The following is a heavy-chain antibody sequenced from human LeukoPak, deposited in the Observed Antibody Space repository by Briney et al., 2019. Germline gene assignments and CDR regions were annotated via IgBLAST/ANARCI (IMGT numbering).Heavy chain of an antibody. Sequence: GGSLRLSCAASEFIFSSHSMNWVRQAPGKGLEWVAYISHTGSPTNYADSVKGRFTISRDNAKNSVYLQMNSLRDEDTAVYYCARDRGYCDSESCYRFFDSRDQGTLVTVSS. CDR2: ISHTGSPT. CDR1: EFIFSSHS. D-gene: IGHD3-16*01. J-gene: IGHJ4*02. V-gene: IGHV3-48*02. CDR3: ARDRGYCDSESCYRFFDS.